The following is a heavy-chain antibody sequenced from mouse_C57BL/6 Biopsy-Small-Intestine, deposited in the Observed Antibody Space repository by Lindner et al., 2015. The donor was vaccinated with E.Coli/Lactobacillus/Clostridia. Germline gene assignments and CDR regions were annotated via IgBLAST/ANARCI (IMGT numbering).Heavy chain of an antibody. CDR1: GYTFTGYD. CDR3: ARYDYDGAY. Sequence: VQLQESGPELVKPGASVKLSCKASGYTFTGYDINWVKQRPGQGLEWIGWIYPRDGSTEYNEKFKGKATLTVDTSSSTAYMELHSLTSEDSAVYFCARYDYDGAYWGQGTLVTVSA. V-gene: IGHV1-85*01. D-gene: IGHD2-4*01. CDR2: IYPRDGST. J-gene: IGHJ3*01.